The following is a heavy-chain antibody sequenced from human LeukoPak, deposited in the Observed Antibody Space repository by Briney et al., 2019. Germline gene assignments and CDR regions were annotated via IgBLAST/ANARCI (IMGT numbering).Heavy chain of an antibody. J-gene: IGHJ6*02. V-gene: IGHV4-34*01. Sequence: SETLSFTWAVSGGSFSGYYWYWIRQPPGKRLEWIGVINHGESTNYNPSLKSPATLSVDTSKNQFSLKLTSVTAADTAVYYCARGRTYYYDTSGYYPSIYYGMDVWGQGTTVIVSS. CDR3: ARGRTYYYDTSGYYPSIYYGMDV. D-gene: IGHD3-22*01. CDR2: INHGEST. CDR1: GGSFSGYY.